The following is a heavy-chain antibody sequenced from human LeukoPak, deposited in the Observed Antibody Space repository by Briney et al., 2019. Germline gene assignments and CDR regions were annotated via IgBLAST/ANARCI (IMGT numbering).Heavy chain of an antibody. D-gene: IGHD6-19*01. CDR1: GYTFTSYD. V-gene: IGHV1-2*02. CDR3: ARDRSPPSAPVAGNFDY. J-gene: IGHJ4*02. Sequence: ASVKVSCKASGYTFTSYDINWVRQATGQGLEWMGWINPNSGGTNYAQKFQGRVTMTRDTSISTAYMELSRLRSDDTAVYYCARDRSPPSAPVAGNFDYWGQGALVTVSS. CDR2: INPNSGGT.